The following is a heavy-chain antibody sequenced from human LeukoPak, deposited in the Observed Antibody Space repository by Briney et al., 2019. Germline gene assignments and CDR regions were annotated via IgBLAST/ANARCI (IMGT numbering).Heavy chain of an antibody. CDR3: ARKGGGQLVNTRRWFDP. D-gene: IGHD6-13*01. J-gene: IGHJ5*02. Sequence: PSETLSLTCTVSGGSISSSSYYWSWIRQPPGKGLEWIGEIHHSGSTNYNPSLKSRVTISVDTSKKQFSLKLSSLTAADSAVYYCARKGGGQLVNTRRWFDPWGQGTLVTVSS. V-gene: IGHV4-39*07. CDR1: GGSISSSSYY. CDR2: IHHSGST.